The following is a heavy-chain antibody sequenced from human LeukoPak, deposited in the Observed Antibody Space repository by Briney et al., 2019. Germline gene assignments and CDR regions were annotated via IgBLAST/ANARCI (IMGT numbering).Heavy chain of an antibody. CDR2: INPNGGGT. Sequence: GASVKVSCKASGYTFTGYYIHWVRQAPGQGLEWMGWINPNGGGTNYAQKFQSRVTMTRDTSISTAYMELSRLRSDDTAVYYCATSAGDYRAGHYYYMGVWGKGTSVTVSS. CDR1: GYTFTGYY. CDR3: ATSAGDYRAGHYYYMGV. D-gene: IGHD4-11*01. V-gene: IGHV1-2*02. J-gene: IGHJ6*03.